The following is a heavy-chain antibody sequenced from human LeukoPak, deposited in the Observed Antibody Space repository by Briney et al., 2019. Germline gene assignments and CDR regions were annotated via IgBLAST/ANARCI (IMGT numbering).Heavy chain of an antibody. V-gene: IGHV4-59*01. D-gene: IGHD1-1*01. Sequence: SETLSLTCTVSGASITTFYWSWIRQPPGKGLEWIGYVYYSGSTNFNPFLKSRVTMSVDTSKNQFSLKLTSVTATDTAVYYCARGTTGDYWGQGTLVTVSS. CDR2: VYYSGST. CDR3: ARGTTGDY. CDR1: GASITTFY. J-gene: IGHJ4*02.